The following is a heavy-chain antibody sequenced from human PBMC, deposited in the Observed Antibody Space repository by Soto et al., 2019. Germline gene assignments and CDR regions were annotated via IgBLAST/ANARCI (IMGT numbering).Heavy chain of an antibody. J-gene: IGHJ4*01. Sequence: GGSLRLSCAASGFTFSNAWINWVRQAPGKGLEWVGRIKRKTDGGTTDFAAPVKGRFAISRDDSKNMVYLQMNSLKTEDTGIYFYSSATHISMLVVRFDYWGHGTLVTVSS. D-gene: IGHD3-22*01. CDR1: GFTFSNAW. CDR3: SSATHISMLVVRFDY. CDR2: IKRKTDGGTT. V-gene: IGHV3-15*07.